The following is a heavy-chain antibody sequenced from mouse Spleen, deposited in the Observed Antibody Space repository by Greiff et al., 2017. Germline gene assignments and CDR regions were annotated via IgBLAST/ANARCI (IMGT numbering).Heavy chain of an antibody. CDR1: GYAFTNYL. CDR2: INPGSGGT. CDR3: ARDYYGSSWD. V-gene: IGHV1-54*01. D-gene: IGHD1-1*01. Sequence: VQLQQSGAELVRPGTSVKVSCKASGYAFTNYLIEWVKQRPGQGLEWIGVINPGSGGTNYNEKFKGKATLTADKSSSTAYMQLSSLTSEDSAVYFCARDYYGSSWDWGQGTTLTVSS. J-gene: IGHJ2*01.